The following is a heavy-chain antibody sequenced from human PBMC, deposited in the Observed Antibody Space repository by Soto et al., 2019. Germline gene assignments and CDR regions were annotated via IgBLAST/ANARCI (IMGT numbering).Heavy chain of an antibody. J-gene: IGHJ5*02. CDR3: ARDFYYDVSSRGGYHP. Sequence: QLVQSGPEVKKAGESVRVSCQASDYTFSSYSITWMRQAPGQGLQLMGWISADNGDTDYAKHFQGRVTMTADTSTNTAYMELRSLRGDDTAVYYCARDFYYDVSSRGGYHPWGQGTLVTVSS. V-gene: IGHV1-18*04. CDR1: DYTFSSYS. D-gene: IGHD3-22*01. CDR2: ISADNGDT.